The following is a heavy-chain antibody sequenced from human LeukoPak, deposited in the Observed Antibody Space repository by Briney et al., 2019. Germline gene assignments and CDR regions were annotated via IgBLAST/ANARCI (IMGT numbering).Heavy chain of an antibody. J-gene: IGHJ6*02. CDR2: IYLYGTT. CDR1: AGSISSSNW. CDR3: ARQKWEQQGRDYYFYGLDV. V-gene: IGHV4-4*02. Sequence: SETLSLTCAVSAGSISSSNWWSWVRQSPVKGLEWIGEIYLYGTTNYNPSLKSRVTMSVDRSKNQFSLKLSSVTAADTAVYYCARQKWEQQGRDYYFYGLDVWGPGTTVTVSS. D-gene: IGHD1-26*01.